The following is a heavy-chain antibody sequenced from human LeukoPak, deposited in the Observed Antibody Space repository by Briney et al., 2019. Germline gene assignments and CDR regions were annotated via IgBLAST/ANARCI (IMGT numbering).Heavy chain of an antibody. CDR3: ARDGDSSGAFDI. Sequence: SVKVSCKASGGTFSSYAISWVRQAPGQGLEWIGGIIPIFGTANYAQKFQGRVTITTDESTSTAYMELSSLRSEDTAVYYCARDGDSSGAFDIWGQGTMVTVSS. CDR1: GGTFSSYA. CDR2: IIPIFGTA. J-gene: IGHJ3*02. V-gene: IGHV1-69*05.